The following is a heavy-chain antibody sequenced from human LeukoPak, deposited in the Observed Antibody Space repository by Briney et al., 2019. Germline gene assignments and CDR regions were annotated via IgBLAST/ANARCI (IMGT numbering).Heavy chain of an antibody. V-gene: IGHV4-61*02. CDR1: VGSISSGSYY. Sequence: PSQTLSLTCTVSVGSISSGSYYWSWIRQPAGKGLEWIGRIYTSGSTNYNPSLKSRVTISVDTSKNQFSLKLSSVTAADTAVYYCARITDYSDYYYYSMDVWGKGTTVTVSS. CDR3: ARITDYSDYYYYSMDV. J-gene: IGHJ6*03. D-gene: IGHD4-11*01. CDR2: IYTSGST.